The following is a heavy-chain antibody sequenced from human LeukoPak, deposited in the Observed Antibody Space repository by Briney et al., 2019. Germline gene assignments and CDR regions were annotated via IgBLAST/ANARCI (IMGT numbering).Heavy chain of an antibody. J-gene: IGHJ6*02. CDR1: GFTFSSYR. CDR3: ARDGTGIVYYYATDV. D-gene: IGHD3/OR15-3a*01. V-gene: IGHV3-21*01. CDR2: ISSSSSYI. Sequence: GRSLRLSCAASGFTFSSYRMNWVRQAPGKGLEWVSSISSSSSYIYYADSVKGRFTISRDNTKNSLYLQMHSLRAEDTAVYYCARDGTGIVYYYATDVWGQGTTVTVSS.